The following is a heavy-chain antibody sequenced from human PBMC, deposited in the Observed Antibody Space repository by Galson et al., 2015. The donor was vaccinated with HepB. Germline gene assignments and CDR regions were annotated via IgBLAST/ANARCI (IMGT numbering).Heavy chain of an antibody. Sequence: SLRLSCAASGFTFSNYAMSWVRQAPGKGLEWVSTFNGVNSDTYYADSVKGRFTVSRDNSKNQVYLQMNSLRSEDTAVYYCAKDREGDTGDFDSWGQGTLVTVSS. D-gene: IGHD5-18*01. V-gene: IGHV3-23*01. CDR2: FNGVNSDT. J-gene: IGHJ4*02. CDR3: AKDREGDTGDFDS. CDR1: GFTFSNYA.